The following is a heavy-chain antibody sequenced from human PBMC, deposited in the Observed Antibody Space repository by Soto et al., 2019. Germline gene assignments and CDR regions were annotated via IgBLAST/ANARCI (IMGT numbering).Heavy chain of an antibody. CDR1: GFSLSTSGVG. D-gene: IGHD2-2*01. Sequence: SGPTLVNPTQTLALTCTFSGFSLSTSGVGLGWIRQPPGKALEWLALIYWNDDKRYSPSLKSRLTITKDTSKNQVVLTMTNMDPVDTATYYCAHVRAGYCSSTICYFGGNWFDPRGQGTLVTVSS. J-gene: IGHJ5*02. CDR3: AHVRAGYCSSTICYFGGNWFDP. CDR2: IYWNDDK. V-gene: IGHV2-5*01.